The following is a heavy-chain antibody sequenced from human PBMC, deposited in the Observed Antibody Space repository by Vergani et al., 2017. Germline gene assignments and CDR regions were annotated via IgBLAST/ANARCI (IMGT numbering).Heavy chain of an antibody. D-gene: IGHD3-10*01. CDR3: AKSPLWFGELS. J-gene: IGHJ5*02. Sequence: EVQMVESGGGLVKPGGSLRLSCVASGFTFSHYSMNWVRQAPGKGLEWVSAISGSGGSTYYADSVKGRFTISRDNSKNTLYLQMNSLRAEDTAVYYCAKSPLWFGELSWGQGTLVTVSS. CDR2: ISGSGGST. CDR1: GFTFSHYS. V-gene: IGHV3-23*04.